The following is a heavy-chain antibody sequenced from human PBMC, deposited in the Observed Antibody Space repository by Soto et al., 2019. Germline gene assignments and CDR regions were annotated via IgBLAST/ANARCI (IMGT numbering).Heavy chain of an antibody. CDR2: INAGNGNT. V-gene: IGHV1-3*01. D-gene: IGHD3-3*01. CDR1: GYTFTSYA. J-gene: IGHJ4*02. CDR3: ARAERDFWSGYYGY. Sequence: ASVKVSCKASGYTFTSYAMHWVRQAPGQRLEWMGWINAGNGNTKYSQKFQGRVTITRDTSASTAYMELSSLRSEDTAVYYCARAERDFWSGYYGYGGQGTLVTVSS.